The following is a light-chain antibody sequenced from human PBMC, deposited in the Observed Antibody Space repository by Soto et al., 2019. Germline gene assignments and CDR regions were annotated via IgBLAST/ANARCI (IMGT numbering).Light chain of an antibody. CDR2: DAS. CDR1: QSISSW. V-gene: IGKV1-5*01. Sequence: DLQMTQSPSTLSASVGDRVTITCRASQSISSWLAWYQQKPGXAPKLQIYDASSLESGVPSRFSGSGSGTEFTLTISSLQPEDFATYYCQQYKSFWTFGQGTKVDIK. J-gene: IGKJ1*01. CDR3: QQYKSFWT.